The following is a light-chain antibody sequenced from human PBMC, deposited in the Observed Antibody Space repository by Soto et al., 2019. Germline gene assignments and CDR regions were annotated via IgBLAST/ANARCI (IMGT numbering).Light chain of an antibody. CDR3: SSYTSSSTPYD. CDR1: SSDVGGYNY. Sequence: QSVLTQPASVSGSPGQSITISCTGTSSDVGGYNYVSWYQQHPVKAPKLMIYDVTNRPSGVSDRFSGSKSGNTASLTISGLQAEDEADYYCSSYTSSSTPYDFGTGTKPPS. CDR2: DVT. J-gene: IGLJ1*01. V-gene: IGLV2-14*01.